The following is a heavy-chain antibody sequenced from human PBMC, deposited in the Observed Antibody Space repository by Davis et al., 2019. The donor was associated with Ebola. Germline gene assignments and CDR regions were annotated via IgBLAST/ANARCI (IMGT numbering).Heavy chain of an antibody. V-gene: IGHV3-9*01. Sequence: PGGSLRLSCAASGFTFSSYAMHWVRQAPGKGLEWVSGISWNSGSIGYADSVKGRFTISRDNAKNSLYLQMNSLRAEDTALYYCAKAGPYCSGGSCYSPYFDYWGQGTLVTVSS. CDR2: ISWNSGSI. D-gene: IGHD2-15*01. CDR3: AKAGPYCSGGSCYSPYFDY. J-gene: IGHJ4*02. CDR1: GFTFSSYA.